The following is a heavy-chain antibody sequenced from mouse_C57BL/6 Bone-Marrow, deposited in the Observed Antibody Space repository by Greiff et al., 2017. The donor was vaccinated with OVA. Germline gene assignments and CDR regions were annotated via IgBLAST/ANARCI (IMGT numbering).Heavy chain of an antibody. V-gene: IGHV3-1*01. D-gene: IGHD1-1*01. J-gene: IGHJ4*01. CDR1: GYSITSGYD. CDR3: ARDYGKDYAMDY. Sequence: EVKLVESGPGMVKPSQSLSLTCTVTGYSITSGYDWRWIRHFPGNKLEWMGYISYSGSTNYNPSLKSRISITHDTSKNPFFLKLNSVTTEDTATYYCARDYGKDYAMDYWGQGTSVTVSS. CDR2: ISYSGST.